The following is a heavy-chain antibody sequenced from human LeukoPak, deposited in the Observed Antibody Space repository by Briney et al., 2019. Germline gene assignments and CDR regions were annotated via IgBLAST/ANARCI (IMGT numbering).Heavy chain of an antibody. D-gene: IGHD6-19*01. CDR2: IRNDGSNK. Sequence: GGSLRLSCAASGFTFSSYGMHWVRQAPGKGLEWVAFIRNDGSNKYYADSVKGRFTISRDNSKNTVYLQMNSLRAKDTAVYYCARYATVAAHRGFDYWGQGTLVTVSS. CDR1: GFTFSSYG. J-gene: IGHJ4*02. CDR3: ARYATVAAHRGFDY. V-gene: IGHV3-30*02.